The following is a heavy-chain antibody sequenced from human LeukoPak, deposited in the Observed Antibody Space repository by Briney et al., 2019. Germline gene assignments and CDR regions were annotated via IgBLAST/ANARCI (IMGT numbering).Heavy chain of an antibody. Sequence: PGGSLRLSRVASGFTFSSCAMSWVRQAPGKGLEWVSAIDVGGGNTYYADSVKGRFTFSRDNFKNTLHLQMNSLRAEDTAVYYCAKADTGGNYFDHWGQGTLVTVSS. CDR2: IDVGGGNT. V-gene: IGHV3-23*01. CDR3: AKADTGGNYFDH. J-gene: IGHJ4*02. D-gene: IGHD1-26*01. CDR1: GFTFSSCA.